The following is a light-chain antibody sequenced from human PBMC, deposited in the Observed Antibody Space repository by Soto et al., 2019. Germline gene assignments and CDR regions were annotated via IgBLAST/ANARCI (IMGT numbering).Light chain of an antibody. CDR2: DAS. Sequence: EIVLTQSPGTLSLSPGERATLSCRSSQSISNYLAWYQHKPGQAPRLLIDDASNRATGIPARFSGTGSGIDFTLTISSLEPEDFAVYYCQHLRAFGQGTRLEIK. CDR3: QHLRA. J-gene: IGKJ5*01. CDR1: QSISNY. V-gene: IGKV3-11*01.